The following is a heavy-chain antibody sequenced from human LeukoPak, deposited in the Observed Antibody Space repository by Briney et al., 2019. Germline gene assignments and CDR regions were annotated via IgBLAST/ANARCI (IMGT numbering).Heavy chain of an antibody. D-gene: IGHD6-19*01. CDR1: GFTFSSYA. V-gene: IGHV3-30*04. J-gene: IGHJ4*02. CDR2: ISYDGSNK. CDR3: AKGLRTIVAVAGTLDS. Sequence: PGGSLRLSCVASGFTFSSYAMHWVRQAPGKGLEWVAVISYDGSNKYYADSVKGRFTISRDNSKNTLYLQMDSLRGEDTAVYYCAKGLRTIVAVAGTLDSWGQGTLVTVSS.